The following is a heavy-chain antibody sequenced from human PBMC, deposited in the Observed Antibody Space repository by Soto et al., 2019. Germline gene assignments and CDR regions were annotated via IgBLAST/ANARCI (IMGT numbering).Heavy chain of an antibody. V-gene: IGHV3-23*01. CDR2: ISGSGGST. CDR3: AKDDNFWSGYPGY. Sequence: EVQLLESGGGLVQPGGSLRLSCAASGFTFSSYAMSWVRQAPGKGLEWVSAISGSGGSTYYADSVKGRFTISRDNSKNTLYLQLNRLRAEDTAVYYCAKDDNFWSGYPGYWGQGTLVTVSS. J-gene: IGHJ4*02. D-gene: IGHD3-3*01. CDR1: GFTFSSYA.